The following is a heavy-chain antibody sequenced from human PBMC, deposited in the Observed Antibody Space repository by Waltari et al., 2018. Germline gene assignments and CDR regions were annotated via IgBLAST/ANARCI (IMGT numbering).Heavy chain of an antibody. Sequence: EVKLVESGGGLVKPGGSLRLSCAASGFTFSSYSMNWVRQAPGKGLEWVSSISSSSSYIYYADSVKGRFTISRDNAKNSLYLQMNSLRAEDTAVYYCAREGGSGYYPKRDGMDVWGQGTTVTVSS. D-gene: IGHD3-22*01. CDR2: ISSSSSYI. CDR1: GFTFSSYS. V-gene: IGHV3-21*01. CDR3: AREGGSGYYPKRDGMDV. J-gene: IGHJ6*02.